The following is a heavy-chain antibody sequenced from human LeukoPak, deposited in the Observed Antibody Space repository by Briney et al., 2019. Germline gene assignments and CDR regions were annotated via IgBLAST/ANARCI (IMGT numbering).Heavy chain of an antibody. Sequence: GASVKVSCKASGYTFTGYYMHWVRQAPGQGLEWMGWINPNSGGTNYAQKFQGRVTMTRDTSISTAYMELSRLRSDDTAVYYCARTDDYYDSSGLDDAFDIWGQGTMVTVSS. CDR2: INPNSGGT. V-gene: IGHV1-2*02. CDR3: ARTDDYYDSSGLDDAFDI. J-gene: IGHJ3*02. D-gene: IGHD3-22*01. CDR1: GYTFTGYY.